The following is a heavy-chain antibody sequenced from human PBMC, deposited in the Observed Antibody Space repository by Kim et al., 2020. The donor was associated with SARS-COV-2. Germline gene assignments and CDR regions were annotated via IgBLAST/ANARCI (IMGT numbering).Heavy chain of an antibody. CDR1: GFTFSNYG. D-gene: IGHD2-2*03. CDR3: ARSLDIVGVPAANRV. Sequence: GGSLRLSCAASGFTFSNYGMHWVRQAPGKGLEWVAVIWYDGSDKYYADSVKGRFTISRDNSKNTLYLQMNSLRAEDTAVYYCARSLDIVGVPAANRVRG. V-gene: IGHV3-33*01. CDR2: IWYDGSDK. J-gene: IGHJ1*01.